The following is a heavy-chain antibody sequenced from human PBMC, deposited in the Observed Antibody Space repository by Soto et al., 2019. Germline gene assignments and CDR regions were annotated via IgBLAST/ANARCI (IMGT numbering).Heavy chain of an antibody. D-gene: IGHD4-17*01. Sequence: SETLSLTCTVSGASINSGGYYWNWVRLLPGRGLEWIGYIYFTGNTYYNPSLESRVTISLDTPQNQFSLELNSVSAADTAVYYCVSGDAWGALLAYWGQGALVTVSS. V-gene: IGHV4-31*03. CDR2: IYFTGNT. CDR1: GASINSGGYY. J-gene: IGHJ4*02. CDR3: VSGDAWGALLAY.